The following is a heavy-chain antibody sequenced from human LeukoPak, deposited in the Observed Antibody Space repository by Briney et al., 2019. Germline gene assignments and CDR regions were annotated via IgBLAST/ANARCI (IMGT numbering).Heavy chain of an antibody. CDR1: GGSFGGYY. CDR3: ARNSGSFLDY. Sequence: PSETLSLTCAVYGGSFGGYYWSWLRQPPGKGLEWIGEINHSGSTNYNPSLKSRVTISVVTSKNQFSLKLSSVTAADTAVYYCARNSGSFLDYWGQGTLVTVSS. V-gene: IGHV4-34*01. J-gene: IGHJ4*02. CDR2: INHSGST. D-gene: IGHD1-26*01.